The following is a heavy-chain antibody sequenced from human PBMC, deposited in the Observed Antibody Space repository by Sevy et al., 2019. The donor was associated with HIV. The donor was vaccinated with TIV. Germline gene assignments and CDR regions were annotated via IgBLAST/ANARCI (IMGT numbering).Heavy chain of an antibody. J-gene: IGHJ6*02. V-gene: IGHV1-69*13. Sequence: ASVKVSCKTSGDIFSKYAISWVRQAPGQGLEWMGGINPVFGTSNSAQKFQGRLTLTADESTRTAYMKLSSLRSEDTAVYYCARWGYDDYYYYSAMDVWGQGTTVTVSS. CDR3: ARWGYDDYYYYSAMDV. D-gene: IGHD3-16*01. CDR1: GDIFSKYA. CDR2: INPVFGTS.